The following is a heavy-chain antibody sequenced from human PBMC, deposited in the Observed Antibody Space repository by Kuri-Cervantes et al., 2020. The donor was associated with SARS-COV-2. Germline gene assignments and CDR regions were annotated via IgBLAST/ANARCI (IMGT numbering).Heavy chain of an antibody. CDR1: GYSISSGYY. V-gene: IGHV4-38-2*01. CDR2: IYHSGST. Sequence: SQTLSLTCAVSGYSISSGYYWGWIRQPPGKGLEWIGSIYHSGSTHYKPSLKSRVTLSVDTSKNQFSLKLSSVTAADTAVYYCTRVWYYYMDVWGKGTTVTVSS. CDR3: TRVWYYYMDV. J-gene: IGHJ6*03. D-gene: IGHD2-8*01.